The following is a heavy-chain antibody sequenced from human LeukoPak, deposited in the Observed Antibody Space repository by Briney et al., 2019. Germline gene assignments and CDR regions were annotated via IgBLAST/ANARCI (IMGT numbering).Heavy chain of an antibody. D-gene: IGHD1-26*01. CDR2: IYYSGST. Sequence: SETLSLTCTVSGGSISSYYWSWIRQPPGKGLEWMGYIYYSGSTSYNPSLKSRVTIDTSKKQFALKLSSVTAADTALYYCARYIVSYPHDAFDIWGQGTMVTVSS. CDR3: ARYIVSYPHDAFDI. CDR1: GGSISSYY. V-gene: IGHV4-59*13. J-gene: IGHJ3*02.